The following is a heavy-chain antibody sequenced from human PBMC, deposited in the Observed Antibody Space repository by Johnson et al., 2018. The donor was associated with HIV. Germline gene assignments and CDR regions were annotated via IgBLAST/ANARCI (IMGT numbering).Heavy chain of an antibody. D-gene: IGHD5-24*01. J-gene: IGHJ3*02. V-gene: IGHV3-66*02. CDR3: AREMNAGNDAFDI. CDR1: GFTVSSNY. CDR2: INWNGGST. Sequence: VQLVESGGGLVQPGGSLRLSCAASGFTVSSNYMSWVRQAPEKGLEWVSGINWNGGSTGYADFVKGRFTISRDNSKNTLYLQMNSLRAEDTAVYYCAREMNAGNDAFDIWGQGTMVTVSS.